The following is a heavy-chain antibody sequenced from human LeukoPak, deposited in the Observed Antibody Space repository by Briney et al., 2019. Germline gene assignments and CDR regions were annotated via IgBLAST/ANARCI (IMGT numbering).Heavy chain of an antibody. J-gene: IGHJ4*02. CDR1: GFPFSSYW. CDR3: TRVGYIDEGIDY. V-gene: IGHV3-7*04. CDR2: IKQDGSKK. D-gene: IGHD5-24*01. Sequence: GGSLRLSCVASGFPFSSYWMTWVRQAPGKGLEWVANIKQDGSKKSYVDSVKGRFTISRDNAKNSLYLQMNSLRSEDTAIYYCTRVGYIDEGIDYWGQGTLVTVSS.